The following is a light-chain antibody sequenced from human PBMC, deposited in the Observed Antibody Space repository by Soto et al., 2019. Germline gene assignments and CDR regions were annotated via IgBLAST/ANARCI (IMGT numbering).Light chain of an antibody. Sequence: AIQMTQSPSSLSASVGDRVTISCRASQAIRNDLGWYQQKPGKAPKLLIYGAASFQSGVPSRFSGSGYDTDFTLTISSLQPEDFATYYCLHDNNYPWTFGQGTKVEI. V-gene: IGKV1-6*01. CDR1: QAIRND. J-gene: IGKJ1*01. CDR3: LHDNNYPWT. CDR2: GAA.